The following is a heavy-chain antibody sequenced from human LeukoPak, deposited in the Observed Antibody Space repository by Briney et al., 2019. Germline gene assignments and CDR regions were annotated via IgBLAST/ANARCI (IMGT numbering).Heavy chain of an antibody. Sequence: GGSLRLSCAASGFTFSSYGMHWVRQAPGKGLEWVALIWYDGSNKYYTDSVKGRLTISRDNSKNTLYLQMNSLRAEDTAIYYCAREGPRGNSQFNYWGQGTLVTVSS. J-gene: IGHJ4*02. CDR3: AREGPRGNSQFNY. CDR2: IWYDGSNK. V-gene: IGHV3-33*01. CDR1: GFTFSSYG. D-gene: IGHD2/OR15-2a*01.